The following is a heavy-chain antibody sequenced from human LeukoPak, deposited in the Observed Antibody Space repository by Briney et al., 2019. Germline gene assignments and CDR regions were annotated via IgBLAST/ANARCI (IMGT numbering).Heavy chain of an antibody. J-gene: IGHJ4*02. CDR3: ARVSDISVAAYFDY. V-gene: IGHV3-23*01. CDR2: ISNSGDSA. Sequence: GGSLRLSCAASGFTFSSSGMSWVRQAPGKGLDWVAAISNSGDSAYYADSVKGQFTISRDNSKNTLYLQMKSLRAEDTALYYCARVSDISVAAYFDYWGQGTLVTVSS. CDR1: GFTFSSSG. D-gene: IGHD6-19*01.